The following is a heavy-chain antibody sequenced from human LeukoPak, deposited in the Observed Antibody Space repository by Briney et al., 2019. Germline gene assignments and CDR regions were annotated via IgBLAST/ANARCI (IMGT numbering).Heavy chain of an antibody. Sequence: EPSETLSLTCTVSGGSFSSYYWSWIRQPPGKGLEWIGYIYYTGSTRYNPSLKSRLTISVDTSKNQFSLKLTSVTAADTAVYYCARDLYGDESITPNFYFDLWGRGTLVTVSS. V-gene: IGHV4-59*01. CDR2: IYYTGST. CDR3: ARDLYGDESITPNFYFDL. J-gene: IGHJ2*01. D-gene: IGHD4-17*01. CDR1: GGSFSSYY.